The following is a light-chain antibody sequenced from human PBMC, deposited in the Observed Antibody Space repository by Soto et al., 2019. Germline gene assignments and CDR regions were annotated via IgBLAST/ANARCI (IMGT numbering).Light chain of an antibody. CDR3: QQYETSRT. V-gene: IGKV3-20*01. CDR1: QSVSSSY. CDR2: GAS. Sequence: EIVLTQSPGTLSLSPGERATLSCRASQSVSSSYLAWYQQKPGQAPRLLIYGASTRATGIPDRVSGSGSGTDFTLTISRLEPEDFAVYYCQQYETSRTFGQGTKVDIK. J-gene: IGKJ1*01.